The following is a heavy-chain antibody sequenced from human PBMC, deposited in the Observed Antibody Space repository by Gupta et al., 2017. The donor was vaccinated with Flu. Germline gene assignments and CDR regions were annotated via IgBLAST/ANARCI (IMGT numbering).Heavy chain of an antibody. CDR3: TRLRGDSSSSRYFDY. Sequence: EVQLVESGGGLVQPGRSLRPSCTASGFTFGDYAMSWFRQAPGKGLEWVGFIRSKAYGGTTEYAASGKGRFTISRDDSKSSAYLQMNRLKTEDTAVYYCTRLRGDSSSSRYFDYGGQGTMVTVSS. D-gene: IGHD6-6*01. CDR2: IRSKAYGGTT. V-gene: IGHV3-49*03. J-gene: IGHJ4*02. CDR1: GFTFGDYA.